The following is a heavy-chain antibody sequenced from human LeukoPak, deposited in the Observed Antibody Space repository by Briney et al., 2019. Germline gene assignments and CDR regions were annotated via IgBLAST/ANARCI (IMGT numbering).Heavy chain of an antibody. CDR1: GFTFSSYA. Sequence: GGSLRLSCAASGFTFSSYAMNWVRQAPGKGLEWVSAISGSGGSTYYADPAKGRFTISRDNSKNTLHLQMNSLRAEDTAVYYCAKAGGSSWYFDYWGQGTLVTVSS. J-gene: IGHJ4*02. V-gene: IGHV3-23*01. CDR3: AKAGGSSWYFDY. D-gene: IGHD6-13*01. CDR2: ISGSGGST.